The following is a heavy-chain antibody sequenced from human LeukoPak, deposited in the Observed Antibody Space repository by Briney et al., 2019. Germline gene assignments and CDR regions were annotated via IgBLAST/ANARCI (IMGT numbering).Heavy chain of an antibody. CDR2: IYYSENT. J-gene: IGHJ4*02. CDR3: ARDARYYGSGSYFGY. V-gene: IGHV4-30-4*01. D-gene: IGHD3-10*01. Sequence: SETLSLTCTVSGDSISSRPDFYWSWLRQPPGKGLEWIGDIYYSENTYYNPSLKSRVTISLDTSKNQFSLKMSSVTAADTAVYYCARDARYYGSGSYFGYWGQGTLVTVSS. CDR1: GDSISSRPDFY.